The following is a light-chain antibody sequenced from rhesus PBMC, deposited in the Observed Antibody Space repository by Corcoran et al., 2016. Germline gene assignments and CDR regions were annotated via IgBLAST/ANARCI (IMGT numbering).Light chain of an antibody. CDR1: QNIYSN. Sequence: DIQMTQSPSALSASIGDRVTISCRASQNIYSNLAWYQQKPGKAPKLLIFAVSSLQTGIPSRFSGSGSGTDFTLTINSLQPEDSAAYYCQHYYDNPLSCGGGTKVELK. J-gene: IGKJ4*01. CDR3: QHYYDNPLS. CDR2: AVS. V-gene: IGKV1S12*01.